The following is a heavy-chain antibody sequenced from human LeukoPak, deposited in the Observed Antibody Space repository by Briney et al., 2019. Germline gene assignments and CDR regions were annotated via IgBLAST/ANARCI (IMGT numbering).Heavy chain of an antibody. CDR1: GGTFSHYA. J-gene: IGHJ6*02. CDR3: ARVGYSYAPPYYYGMDI. Sequence: GASVTDTFLASGGTFSHYAMNWVRPAPGQGLAWMGGIIPIFGTANYAQKFQGRVRSTADESTSTAYMALSSLRSEDTAVYYCARVGYSYAPPYYYGMDIWGHGTPVTVSS. D-gene: IGHD5-18*01. CDR2: IIPIFGTA. V-gene: IGHV1-69*01.